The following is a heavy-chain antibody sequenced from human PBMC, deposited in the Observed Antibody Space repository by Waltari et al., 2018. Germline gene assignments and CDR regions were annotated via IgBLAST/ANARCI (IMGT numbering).Heavy chain of an antibody. CDR2: ISYNERNI. Sequence: QVKLVESGGGVVHPGGSLRLSCAASELPFTSSPRHWVRQAPGKGLEWVAVISYNERNIYYVDSVKGRFTISRDNSKKMLYLQMNSLRAEDTAVDYCARDYCDRTNCHGMDVWGQGTTVTVSS. CDR1: ELPFTSSP. CDR3: ARDYCDRTNCHGMDV. D-gene: IGHD2-2*01. J-gene: IGHJ6*02. V-gene: IGHV3-30*04.